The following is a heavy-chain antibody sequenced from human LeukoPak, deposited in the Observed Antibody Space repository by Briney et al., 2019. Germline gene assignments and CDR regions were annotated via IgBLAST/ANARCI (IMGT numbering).Heavy chain of an antibody. Sequence: SETLSLTCTVSGGSISSSSYYWGWIRQPPGKGLEWIGSIYYSGSTYYNPSLKSRVTISVDTSKNQFSLKLSSVTAADTAVYYCAREGYSYGYDYWGQGTLVTVSS. CDR3: AREGYSYGYDY. J-gene: IGHJ4*02. V-gene: IGHV4-39*07. CDR1: GGSISSSSYY. CDR2: IYYSGST. D-gene: IGHD5-18*01.